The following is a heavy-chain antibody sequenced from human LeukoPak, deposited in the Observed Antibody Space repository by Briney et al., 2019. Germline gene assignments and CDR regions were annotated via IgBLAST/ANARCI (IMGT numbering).Heavy chain of an antibody. V-gene: IGHV1-3*01. CDR2: INAGNGNT. CDR3: ARDLAVTAGFDY. J-gene: IGHJ4*02. Sequence: GASVKVSCRASGYTFTSYAMHWVRQAPGQRLEWMGWINAGNGNTKYSQKFQGRVTITRDTSASTAYMELSSLRSEDTAVYYCARDLAVTAGFDYWGQGTLVTVSS. CDR1: GYTFTSYA. D-gene: IGHD4-17*01.